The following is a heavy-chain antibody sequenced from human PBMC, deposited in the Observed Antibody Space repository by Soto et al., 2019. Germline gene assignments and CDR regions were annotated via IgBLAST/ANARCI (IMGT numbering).Heavy chain of an antibody. J-gene: IGHJ6*04. V-gene: IGHV3-74*01. CDR2: IKFDGGIT. CDR3: ARGLGNYYGMDV. D-gene: IGHD4-17*01. CDR1: GFTFSDYW. Sequence: GGSLRLSCVASGFTFSDYWMHWVRQAPGKGLVWFSRIKFDGGITSHADSVKGRFTISRDNARNTVHLQMNSLRAEDTGVYYCARGLGNYYGMDVWGKGTTVTVSS.